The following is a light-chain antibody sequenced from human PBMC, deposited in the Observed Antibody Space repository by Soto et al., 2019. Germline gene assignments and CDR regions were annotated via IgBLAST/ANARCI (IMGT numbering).Light chain of an antibody. V-gene: IGLV2-11*01. Sequence: QSVLTQPRSVSGSPGQSVTISCTGTNSDVGTYNYVSWYQQPPGKAPKLMIYDVSKRPSGVPDRFSGSKSGNTASLTISGLQAEDEADYYCCSYAGRYIYVFGTGTKVTVL. CDR2: DVS. J-gene: IGLJ1*01. CDR3: CSYAGRYIYV. CDR1: NSDVGTYNY.